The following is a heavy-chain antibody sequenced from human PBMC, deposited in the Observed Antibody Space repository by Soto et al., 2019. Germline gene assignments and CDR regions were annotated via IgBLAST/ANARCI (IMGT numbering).Heavy chain of an antibody. CDR3: AKRGDYGGNRNPYYYYGMDV. CDR1: GFTFSSYA. Sequence: GGSLRLSCAASGFTFSSYAMSWVRQAPGKGLEWVSAISGSGGSTYYADSVKGRFTISRDNSKNTLYLQMNSLRAEDTAVYYCAKRGDYGGNRNPYYYYGMDVWGQGTTVTVSS. D-gene: IGHD4-17*01. V-gene: IGHV3-23*01. CDR2: ISGSGGST. J-gene: IGHJ6*02.